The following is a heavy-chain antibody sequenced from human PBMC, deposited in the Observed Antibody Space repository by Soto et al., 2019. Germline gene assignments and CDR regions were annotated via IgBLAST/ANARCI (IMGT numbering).Heavy chain of an antibody. Sequence: GGSLRLSCAASGFTFSSYWMYWVRQPPGKGLVWVSRINVDGSYTSYADSVKGRFTISRDNAKNTLYLQMNSLRVEDTAVYYCAKDYSGSYYLMDDAFDIWGQGTMVTVSS. D-gene: IGHD1-26*01. CDR1: GFTFSSYW. V-gene: IGHV3-74*01. J-gene: IGHJ3*02. CDR3: AKDYSGSYYLMDDAFDI. CDR2: INVDGSYT.